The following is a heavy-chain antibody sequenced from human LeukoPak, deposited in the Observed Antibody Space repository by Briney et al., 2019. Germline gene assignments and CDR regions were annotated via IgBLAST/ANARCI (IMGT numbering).Heavy chain of an antibody. CDR2: IIPILGIA. Sequence: ASVKVSCKASGGTFSSYAISSVRQAPGQGLEWMGRIIPILGIANYAQKFQGRVTITADKSTSTAYMELSSLRSEDTAVYYCASDTVRSYWGQGTLVTVSS. CDR1: GGTFSSYA. V-gene: IGHV1-69*04. J-gene: IGHJ4*02. CDR3: ASDTVRSY. D-gene: IGHD3-3*01.